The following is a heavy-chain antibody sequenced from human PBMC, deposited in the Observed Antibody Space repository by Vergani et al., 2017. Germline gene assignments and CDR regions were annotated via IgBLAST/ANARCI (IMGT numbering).Heavy chain of an antibody. V-gene: IGHV3-13*01. Sequence: EVQLVESGGGLVQPGGSLRLSCAASGFTFSSYDMHWVRQATGKGLAWVSAIGTAGDTYYPGSVKRRLVISRENAKNSLYFQIKSLRAGDTAVYYCARNAPGSPEFDCWCQGSLVTVSS. CDR2: IGTAGDT. D-gene: IGHD2-2*01. CDR1: GFTFSSYD. J-gene: IGHJ4*02. CDR3: ARNAPGSPEFDC.